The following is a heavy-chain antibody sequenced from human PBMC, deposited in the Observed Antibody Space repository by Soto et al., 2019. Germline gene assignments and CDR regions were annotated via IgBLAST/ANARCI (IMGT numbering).Heavy chain of an antibody. CDR1: GGSISSSSYY. V-gene: IGHV4-39*01. J-gene: IGHJ4*02. CDR2: IYYSGST. D-gene: IGHD5-18*01. Sequence: QLQLQESGPGLVKPSETLSLTCTVSGGSISSSSYYWGWIRQPPGKGLEWIGSIYYSGSTYYNPPLRSRVTISVDTSKHAFSLKLSSVTAADTAVYYCARQGPIQLWRTILAPLDYWGQGTLVTVSS. CDR3: ARQGPIQLWRTILAPLDY.